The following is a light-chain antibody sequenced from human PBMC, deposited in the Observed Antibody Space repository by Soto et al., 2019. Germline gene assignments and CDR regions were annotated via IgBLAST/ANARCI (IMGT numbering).Light chain of an antibody. J-gene: IGKJ4*01. CDR2: KAS. CDR1: QNINTW. Sequence: SQMTQSPSTLSASVGDRVTITCRASQNINTWLAWYQHKPGKAPKVLIHKASSLQSGVPSRFSGTGSGTEFTLIINSLQPDDFATYYCQQYDSYPLTFAGGTKVEI. CDR3: QQYDSYPLT. V-gene: IGKV1-5*03.